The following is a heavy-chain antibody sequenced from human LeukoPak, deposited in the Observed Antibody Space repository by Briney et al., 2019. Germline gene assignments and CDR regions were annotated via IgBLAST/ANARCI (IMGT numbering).Heavy chain of an antibody. CDR1: GFTVSSNY. V-gene: IGHV3-66*01. CDR2: IYSGGST. D-gene: IGHD6-13*01. Sequence: GGSLRLSCAASGFTVSSNYMSWVRQAPGKGLEWVSVIYSGGSTYYADSVKGRFTISRDNSKNTLYLQMNSLRAEDTAVYYCARGYSSSWSFDYGAQGPLVPVPS. J-gene: IGHJ4*02. CDR3: ARGYSSSWSFDY.